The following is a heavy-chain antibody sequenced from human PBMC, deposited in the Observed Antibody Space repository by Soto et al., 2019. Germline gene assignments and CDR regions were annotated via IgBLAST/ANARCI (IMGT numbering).Heavy chain of an antibody. J-gene: IGHJ6*03. CDR3: AKPPFLSDIVVPMDV. CDR2: ISGSGGST. Sequence: GGSLRLSCAASGFTFSSYAMSWVRQAPGKGLEWVSAISGSGGSTYYVDSVKGRFTISRDNSKNTLYLQMNSLRAEDTAVYYCAKPPFLSDIVVPMDVWGKGTTVTVSS. CDR1: GFTFSSYA. V-gene: IGHV3-23*01. D-gene: IGHD2-2*01.